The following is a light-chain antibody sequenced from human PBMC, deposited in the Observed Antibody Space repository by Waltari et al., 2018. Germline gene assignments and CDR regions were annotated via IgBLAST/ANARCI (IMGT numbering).Light chain of an antibody. J-gene: IGKJ4*01. CDR2: AAS. V-gene: IGKV1-9*01. CDR3: QQLNSYPPALT. Sequence: IQLTQSPSSLSASGGDICTITCRASQGISSYFAWYQQKPGKAPKPLIYAASTLQSGVPSRFSGSGSGTDFTLTISSLQPEDFATYYCQQLNSYPPALTFGGGTKVEIK. CDR1: QGISSY.